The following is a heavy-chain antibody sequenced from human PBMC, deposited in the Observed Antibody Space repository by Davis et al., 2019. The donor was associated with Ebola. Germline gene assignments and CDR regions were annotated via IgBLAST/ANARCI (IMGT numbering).Heavy chain of an antibody. CDR2: IIPLFGTT. V-gene: IGHV1-69*06. CDR3: VRTGAMIVVANGGYYYGMDV. D-gene: IGHD3-22*01. Sequence: SVKVSCKASGNTLRTYTIDWVRQAPGQGLEWMGGIIPLFGTTNYAQKFRGRVMITADKSTRIAYMELNSLTSEDTAVYYGVRTGAMIVVANGGYYYGMDVWGQGTTVTVSS. J-gene: IGHJ6*02. CDR1: GNTLRTYT.